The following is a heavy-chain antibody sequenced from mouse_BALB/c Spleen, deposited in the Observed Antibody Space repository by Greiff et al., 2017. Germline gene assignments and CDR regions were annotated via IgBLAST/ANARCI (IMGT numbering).Heavy chain of an antibody. CDR1: GFTFSSYA. Sequence: EVQGVESGGGLVKPGGSLKLSCAASGFTFSSYAMSWVRQTPEKRLEWVASISSGGSTYYPDSVKGRFTISRDNARNILYLQMSSLRSEDTAMYYCARGLGSSYGYFDYWGQGTTLTVSS. CDR2: ISSGGST. V-gene: IGHV5-6-5*01. J-gene: IGHJ2*01. CDR3: ARGLGSSYGYFDY. D-gene: IGHD1-1*01.